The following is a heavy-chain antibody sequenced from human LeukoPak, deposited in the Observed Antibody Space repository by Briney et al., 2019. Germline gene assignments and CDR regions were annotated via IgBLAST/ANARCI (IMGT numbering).Heavy chain of an antibody. CDR2: MNPNSGGT. J-gene: IGHJ4*02. CDR1: GYTFTDYY. Sequence: ASVKVSCKASGYTFTDYYIHWVRQAPGQGLEWMAWMNPNSGGTSYAQKFQGRVTMTRDTSTSTVYMELSSLRSEDTAVYYCAEGPGYSTHWGQGTLVTVSS. V-gene: IGHV1-2*02. D-gene: IGHD6-13*01. CDR3: AEGPGYSTH.